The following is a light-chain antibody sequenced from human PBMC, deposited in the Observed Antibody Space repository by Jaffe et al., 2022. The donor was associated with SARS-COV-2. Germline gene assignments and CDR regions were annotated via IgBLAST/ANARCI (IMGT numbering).Light chain of an antibody. CDR2: VNSDGSH. J-gene: IGLJ3*02. CDR3: QTWGTGIQV. V-gene: IGLV4-69*01. CDR1: SGHSNYA. Sequence: QLVLTQSPSASASLGASVKLTCTLSSGHSNYAIAWHQQQPEKGPRYLMKVNSDGSHNKGDGIPDRFSGSSSGAERYLTISSLQSEDEADYYCQTWGTGIQVFGGGTKLNVL.